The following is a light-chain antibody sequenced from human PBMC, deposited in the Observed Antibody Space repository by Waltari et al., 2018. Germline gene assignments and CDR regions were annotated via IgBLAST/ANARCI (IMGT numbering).Light chain of an antibody. CDR3: QQYSSYSLYS. V-gene: IGKV1-5*03. Sequence: DIQMTQSPSTLSASVGDRVTITCRASQSIRDWLAWYQQKPGKAPRLLIYKASTLESGVPSRFSGSGSGTEFTLTVSSLQPDDFATYYCQQYSSYSLYSFGQGTKLEMK. CDR1: QSIRDW. J-gene: IGKJ2*03. CDR2: KAS.